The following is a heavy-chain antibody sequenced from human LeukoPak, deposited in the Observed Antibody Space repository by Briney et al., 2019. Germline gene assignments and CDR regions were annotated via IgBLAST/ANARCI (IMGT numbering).Heavy chain of an antibody. D-gene: IGHD4-17*01. Sequence: SETLSLACTVSGGSISGSYWSWIRQPPGKGLEWIAYMYNSGSTNYNPSLKSRVTISIDTSKNQFSLKLSSLTAADTAIYYCARGIESYGDYGYWGQGTLVTVSS. J-gene: IGHJ4*02. V-gene: IGHV4-59*01. CDR1: GGSISGSY. CDR3: ARGIESYGDYGY. CDR2: MYNSGST.